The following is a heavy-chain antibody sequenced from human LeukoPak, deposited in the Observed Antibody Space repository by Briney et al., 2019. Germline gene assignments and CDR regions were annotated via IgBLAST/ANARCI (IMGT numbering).Heavy chain of an antibody. J-gene: IGHJ3*02. CDR1: GYTFSTYG. CDR3: ARDPWELRREHAFDI. CDR2: ISAYNGNT. V-gene: IGHV1-18*01. D-gene: IGHD1-26*01. Sequence: GASVKLSCNASGYTFSTYGISWVRQAPGQGLEWMGWISAYNGNTKYAQKFQGRVTMTTDTSTSTAYMELRSLRSDDTAVYYCARDPWELRREHAFDIWGQGTMVTVSS.